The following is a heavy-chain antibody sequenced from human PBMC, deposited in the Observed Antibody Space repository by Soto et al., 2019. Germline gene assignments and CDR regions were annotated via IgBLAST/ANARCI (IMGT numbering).Heavy chain of an antibody. CDR1: GGSFSSSTYY. J-gene: IGHJ5*02. CDR3: ARQSYDSTGYYYGA. Sequence: SETLSLTCTVSGGSFSSSTYYWGWIRQPPGKGLEWIGSMYSGGNTYYNPSLKSRVTVSIDTSKNHFSLKLTSVTAADTAMYYCARQSYDSTGYYYGAWGQGTLVTVSS. V-gene: IGHV4-39*01. CDR2: MYSGGNT. D-gene: IGHD3-22*01.